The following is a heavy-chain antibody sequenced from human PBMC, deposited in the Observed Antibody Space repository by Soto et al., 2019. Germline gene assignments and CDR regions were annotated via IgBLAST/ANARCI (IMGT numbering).Heavy chain of an antibody. CDR2: INHSGST. CDR1: GGSFSGYY. J-gene: IGHJ4*02. CDR3: ARGKYSSRHFDY. Sequence: QVQLQQWGAGLLKPSETLSLTCAVYGGSFSGYYWSWIRQPPGKGLEWIGEINHSGSTNYNPSLKSRVTISVDTSNYQFSLKLSSVTAADTAVYYCARGKYSSRHFDYWGQGTLVTVSS. D-gene: IGHD6-13*01. V-gene: IGHV4-34*01.